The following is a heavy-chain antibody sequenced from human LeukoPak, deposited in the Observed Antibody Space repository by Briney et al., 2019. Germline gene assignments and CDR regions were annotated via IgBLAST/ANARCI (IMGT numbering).Heavy chain of an antibody. CDR1: GGSISSNNW. J-gene: IGHJ5*02. CDR3: ARATAGYYDFWSGYPLFDP. D-gene: IGHD3-3*01. Sequence: SETLSLTCTVSGGSISSNNWWSWVRLPPGKGLEWIGEIYHSGNTNYNPSLKSRVTISVDTSKNQFSLKLSSVTAADTAVYYCARATAGYYDFWSGYPLFDPWGQGTLVTVSS. CDR2: IYHSGNT. V-gene: IGHV4-4*02.